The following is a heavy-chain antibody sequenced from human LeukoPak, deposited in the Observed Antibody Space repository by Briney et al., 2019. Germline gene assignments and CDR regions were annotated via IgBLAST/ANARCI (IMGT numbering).Heavy chain of an antibody. CDR3: ARHPRPWAETYYYDSSGFDY. Sequence: PSETLSLTCTVSGYSISSSSYYWGWIRQPPGKGLEWIGSIYYSGSTYYNPSLKSRVTISVDTSKNQFSLKLSSVTAADTAVYYCARHPRPWAETYYYDSSGFDYWGQGTLVTVSS. J-gene: IGHJ4*02. CDR2: IYYSGST. CDR1: GYSISSSSYY. V-gene: IGHV4-39*01. D-gene: IGHD3-22*01.